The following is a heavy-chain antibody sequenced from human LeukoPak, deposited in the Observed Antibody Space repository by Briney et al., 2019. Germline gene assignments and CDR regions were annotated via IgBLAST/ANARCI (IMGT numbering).Heavy chain of an antibody. CDR1: GYSFTSYW. V-gene: IGHV5-51*01. CDR2: IYPGDSDT. D-gene: IGHD6-19*01. Sequence: GESLKISCKGSGYSFTSYWIGWVRQMPGKGLEWMGIIYPGDSDTRYSPSFQGQVTISADKSISTAYLQWSSLKASDTAMYYCARPVDHRGDAFDIWGQGTMVTVSS. CDR3: ARPVDHRGDAFDI. J-gene: IGHJ3*02.